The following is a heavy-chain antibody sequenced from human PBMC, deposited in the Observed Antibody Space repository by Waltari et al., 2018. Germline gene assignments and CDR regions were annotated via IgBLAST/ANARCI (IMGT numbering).Heavy chain of an antibody. D-gene: IGHD3-3*01. CDR2: IYYSGST. V-gene: IGHV4-39*07. CDR1: GGSISSSSYY. J-gene: IGHJ4*02. Sequence: QLQLQESGPGLVKPSETLSLTCTVSGGSISSSSYYWGWIRQPPGKGLEWIGSIYYSGSTYYNPSLKSRVTISVDTSKNQFSLKLSSVTAADTAVYYCARSIRYDFWSGYSQTYYFDYWGQGTLVTVSS. CDR3: ARSIRYDFWSGYSQTYYFDY.